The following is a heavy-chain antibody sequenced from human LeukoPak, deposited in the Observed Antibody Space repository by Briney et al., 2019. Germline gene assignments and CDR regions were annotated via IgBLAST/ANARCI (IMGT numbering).Heavy chain of an antibody. CDR2: IYSGGST. CDR1: GFTVSSNY. V-gene: IGHV3-53*01. Sequence: GGSLRLSCAASGFTVSSNYMSWVRQAPGKGLEWVSVIYSGGSTYYADSVKSRFTISRDNSKNTLYLQMNSLRAEDTAVYYCARWQGSDAFDIWGQGTMVTVSS. J-gene: IGHJ3*02. CDR3: ARWQGSDAFDI.